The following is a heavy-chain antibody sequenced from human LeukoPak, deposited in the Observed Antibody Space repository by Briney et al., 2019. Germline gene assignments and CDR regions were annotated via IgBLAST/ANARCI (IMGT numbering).Heavy chain of an antibody. J-gene: IGHJ4*02. Sequence: SETLSLTCTVSGGSISSYSWSWVRQPPGRGLEWIGYLYYSGSTNYNPSLKSRVTMSVDTSKNQFSLKLSSVTAADTAVYYCARHVYCTNGICSDYWGQGTLVTVSS. CDR2: LYYSGST. CDR1: GGSISSYS. V-gene: IGHV4-59*08. D-gene: IGHD2-8*01. CDR3: ARHVYCTNGICSDY.